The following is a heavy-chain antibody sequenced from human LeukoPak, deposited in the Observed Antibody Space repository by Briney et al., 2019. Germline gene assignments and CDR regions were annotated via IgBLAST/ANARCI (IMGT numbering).Heavy chain of an antibody. CDR1: GYPISNGYY. D-gene: IGHD1-26*01. V-gene: IGHV4-38-2*02. CDR3: ARTPYSGSYSYFDS. Sequence: PSETLSLTCTVSGYPISNGYYWGWIRQPPGKGLEWIGNIHHSGTTYYNPSLKSRVTKSLDTSKNQFSLNLSSVTAADTAVYYCARTPYSGSYSYFDSWGQGTLVTVSS. J-gene: IGHJ4*02. CDR2: IHHSGTT.